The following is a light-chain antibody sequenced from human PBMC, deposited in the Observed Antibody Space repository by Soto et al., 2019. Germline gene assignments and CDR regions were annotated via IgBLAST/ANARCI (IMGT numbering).Light chain of an antibody. CDR2: PDT. CDR3: QTWDNGIAV. CDR1: KLGDKY. J-gene: IGLJ2*01. Sequence: SYELTQPPSVSVSPGQTASITCSGDKLGDKYACWYQQKPGQSPVLVIYPDTKRPSGVPERFSGSNSGNTVTLTISGAQAMDEADYYCQTWDNGIAVFGGGTNLTVL. V-gene: IGLV3-1*01.